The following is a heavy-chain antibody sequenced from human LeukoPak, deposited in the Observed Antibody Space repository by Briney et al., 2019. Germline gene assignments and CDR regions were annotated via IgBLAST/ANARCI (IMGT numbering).Heavy chain of an antibody. CDR1: GGTFSSYA. CDR2: IIPIFGTA. CDR3: ASSPFTYYDILTYDKNGMDA. V-gene: IGHV1-69*13. D-gene: IGHD3-9*01. Sequence: SVKVSCKASGGTFSSYAISWVRQAPGQGLEWMGGIIPIFGTANYAQKFQGRVTITADESTSTAYMELSSLRSEDTAVYYCASSPFTYYDILTYDKNGMDAWGQGTTVTVSS. J-gene: IGHJ6*02.